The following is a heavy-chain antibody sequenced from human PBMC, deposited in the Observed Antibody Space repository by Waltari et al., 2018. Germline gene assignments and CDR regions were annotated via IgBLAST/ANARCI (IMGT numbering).Heavy chain of an antibody. D-gene: IGHD4-17*01. V-gene: IGHV4-59*01. CDR3: ARDGYGDYDAFDI. CDR2: IYYSGST. CDR1: GGSITSYF. Sequence: QVQLQESGPGLVKPSETLSLTCTVSGGSITSYFWSWVRQPPGKELGWIGYIYYSGSTNYNPALKSRVTISVDTSKNQFSLNLSSMTAADTAVYYCARDGYGDYDAFDIWGQGTMVTVSS. J-gene: IGHJ3*02.